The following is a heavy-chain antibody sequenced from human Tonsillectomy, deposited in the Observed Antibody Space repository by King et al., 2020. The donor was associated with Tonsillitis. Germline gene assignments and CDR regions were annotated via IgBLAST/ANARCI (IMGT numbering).Heavy chain of an antibody. V-gene: IGHV4-59*01. Sequence: QLQESGPGLVKPSETLSLTCTVSGGSISSSYWSWIRQPPGKGLEWIGDVYYSGTTNYNPSLKSRVTISLDTSKNQFSLRLSSVTAADSAVYYCAGEDSSGLRGIDYWGQGTLVTVSS. CDR2: VYYSGTT. J-gene: IGHJ4*02. D-gene: IGHD3-22*01. CDR3: AGEDSSGLRGIDY. CDR1: GGSISSSY.